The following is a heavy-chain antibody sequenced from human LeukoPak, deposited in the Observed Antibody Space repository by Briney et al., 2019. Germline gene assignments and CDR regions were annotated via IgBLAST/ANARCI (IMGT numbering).Heavy chain of an antibody. J-gene: IGHJ4*02. Sequence: GGSLRLSCAGSGFTLSDYYISWIRQAPGKGLEGISYISNSGSTKYYADSVKGRFTVSRDNAKNSVSLQMNSLRADDTAVYYCAREDYGGNSFDYWGQGTLVTISS. CDR3: AREDYGGNSFDY. CDR1: GFTLSDYY. V-gene: IGHV3-11*01. CDR2: ISNSGSTK. D-gene: IGHD4-23*01.